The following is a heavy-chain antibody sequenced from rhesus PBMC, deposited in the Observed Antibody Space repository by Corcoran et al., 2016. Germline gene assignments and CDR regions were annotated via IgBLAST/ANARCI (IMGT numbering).Heavy chain of an antibody. V-gene: IGHV4-93*01. J-gene: IGHJ4*01. CDR2: IYGSGGST. Sequence: QLQLQESGPAVVKPSETLSLTCAVSGGSISSSNWWSWIRQSPGKGLEWIGGIYGSGGSTEYNPSLNSRVTISKATSQNQFSLKLSSVTAADTAVYYGASVVAAAGPDYWGQGVLVTVSS. CDR1: GGSISSSNW. D-gene: IGHD6-25*01. CDR3: ASVVAAAGPDY.